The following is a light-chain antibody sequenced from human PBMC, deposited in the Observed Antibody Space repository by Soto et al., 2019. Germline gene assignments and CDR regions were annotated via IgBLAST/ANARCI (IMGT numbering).Light chain of an antibody. CDR3: QQYNNWPAWT. CDR1: QSVSSN. J-gene: IGKJ1*01. CDR2: GAS. V-gene: IGKV3-15*01. Sequence: EIVMTQSPATLSVSPGERATLSCRASQSVSSNLAWYQQKPGQAPRLLIYGASTRATGIPARFSGSGSGTEFTLTVGSLQSEDFAVYYCQQYNNWPAWTFGQGNKVEIK.